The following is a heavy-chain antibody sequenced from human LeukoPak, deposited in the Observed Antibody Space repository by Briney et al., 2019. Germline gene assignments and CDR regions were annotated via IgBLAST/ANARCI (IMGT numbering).Heavy chain of an antibody. CDR3: VNPGWYYDSSGYSYYYGMDV. J-gene: IGHJ6*02. V-gene: IGHV3-30*18. D-gene: IGHD3-22*01. Sequence: PGGSLRLSCAASEFTFSIYGMHWVRQAPGKGLEWAAVISFDGGNKVYADSVKGRVTISRDNAKNTLYLQMSSLRPDDTAVYYCVNPGWYYDSSGYSYYYGMDVWGQGTTVTVSS. CDR1: EFTFSIYG. CDR2: ISFDGGNK.